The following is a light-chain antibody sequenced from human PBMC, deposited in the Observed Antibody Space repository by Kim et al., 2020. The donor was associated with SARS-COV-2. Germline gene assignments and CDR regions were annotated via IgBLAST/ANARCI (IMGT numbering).Light chain of an antibody. CDR1: QSVSSTY. CDR3: QQYGRSSWT. Sequence: EDVLTRSPGTLSLSVGERATLSCRASQSVSSTYLAWYQQKPGQAPRLVIYGASNRATGIPDRFSGSGSGTDFTLSISRLEPEDFAVYYCQQYGRSSWTFGQGTKVDIK. CDR2: GAS. V-gene: IGKV3-20*01. J-gene: IGKJ1*01.